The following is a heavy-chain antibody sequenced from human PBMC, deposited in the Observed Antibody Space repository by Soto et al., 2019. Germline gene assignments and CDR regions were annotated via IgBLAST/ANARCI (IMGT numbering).Heavy chain of an antibody. CDR1: GGSISNNDYY. CDR3: ASGLSSEKVDS. V-gene: IGHV4-30-4*01. CDR2: IFDSGST. Sequence: QVQLQESGPGLVKPSQTLSLTCAVSGGSISNNDYYWSWIRQPPGKGLEWIGHIFDSGSTYNNPYLTRRGTISGNTSKNQSSLKLTSVTDADRAVYYCASGLSSEKVDSWGQGILVTVSS. D-gene: IGHD3-10*01. J-gene: IGHJ4*02.